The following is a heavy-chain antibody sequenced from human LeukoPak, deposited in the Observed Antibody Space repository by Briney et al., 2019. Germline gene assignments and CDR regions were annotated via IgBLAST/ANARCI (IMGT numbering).Heavy chain of an antibody. CDR2: INSDGSST. D-gene: IGHD6-19*01. Sequence: GGSLRLSCAASGFTFRSYWMHWVRQAPGKGLVWVSRINSDGSSTSYADSVKGRFTISRDNAKNTLYLQMNSLRAEDTAVYYCARTLYSSGWYFPFDYWGQGTLVTVSS. CDR1: GFTFRSYW. J-gene: IGHJ4*02. V-gene: IGHV3-74*01. CDR3: ARTLYSSGWYFPFDY.